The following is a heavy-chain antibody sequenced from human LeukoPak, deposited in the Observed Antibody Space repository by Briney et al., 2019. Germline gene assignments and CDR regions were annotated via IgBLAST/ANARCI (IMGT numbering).Heavy chain of an antibody. CDR3: ARDRHYDILTGYFPYNWFDP. V-gene: IGHV4-38-2*02. D-gene: IGHD3-9*01. CDR2: IYHSGST. CDR1: GYSISSGYY. Sequence: TPSETLSLTCTVSGYSISSGYYWGWIRQPPGKGLEWIGSIYHSGSTYYNPSLKSRVTISVDASKNHFSLKLSSVTAADTAVYYCARDRHYDILTGYFPYNWFDPWGQGTLVTVSS. J-gene: IGHJ5*02.